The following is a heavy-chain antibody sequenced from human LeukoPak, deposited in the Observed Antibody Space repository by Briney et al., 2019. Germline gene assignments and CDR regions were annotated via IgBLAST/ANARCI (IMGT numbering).Heavy chain of an antibody. D-gene: IGHD6-6*01. CDR1: GGSISGYY. Sequence: SETLSPTCNVSGGSISGYYWSWIRQPAGKGLEWIGRIYTSGSTKYNPSLKCRVTMYVDTSKSQFSLKLTSVTAADTAVYYCARRTDSGYSSSSSAFDVWGQGTMVTVSS. V-gene: IGHV4-4*07. CDR3: ARRTDSGYSSSSSAFDV. CDR2: IYTSGST. J-gene: IGHJ3*01.